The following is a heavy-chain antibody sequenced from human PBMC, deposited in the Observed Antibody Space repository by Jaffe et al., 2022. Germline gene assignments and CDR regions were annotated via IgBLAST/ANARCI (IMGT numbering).Heavy chain of an antibody. CDR2: IKSKTDGGTT. V-gene: IGHV3-15*01. J-gene: IGHJ3*02. CDR1: GFTFSNAW. D-gene: IGHD2-15*01. Sequence: EVQLVESGGGLVKPGGSLRLSCAASGFTFSNAWMSWVRQAPGKGLEWVGRIKSKTDGGTTDYAAPVKGRFTISRDDSKNTLYLQMNSLKTEDTAVYYCTTDAGYCSGGSCYSSDAFDIWGQGTMVTVSS. CDR3: TTDAGYCSGGSCYSSDAFDI.